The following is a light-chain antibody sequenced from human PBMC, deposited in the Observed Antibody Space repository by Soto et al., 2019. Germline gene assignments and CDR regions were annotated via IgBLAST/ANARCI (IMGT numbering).Light chain of an antibody. J-gene: IGKJ1*01. CDR1: QSISSW. CDR2: DAS. V-gene: IGKV1-5*01. Sequence: DLQLPQSPSTLSASVGDRVTITCRASQSISSWLAWYQQKPGKAPKLLIYDASSLESGVPSRFSGSGSGTEFTLTISSLQPDDFATYYCQQYNSYRTFGQGTKVDI. CDR3: QQYNSYRT.